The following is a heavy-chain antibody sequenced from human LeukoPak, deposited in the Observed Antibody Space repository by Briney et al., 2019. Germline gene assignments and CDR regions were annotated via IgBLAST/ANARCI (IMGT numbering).Heavy chain of an antibody. CDR2: ISYDGSNK. J-gene: IGHJ3*02. CDR1: GFTFSSYA. CDR3: ARDRSRRAYDAFDI. V-gene: IGHV3-30*01. Sequence: GGSLRLSCAASGFTFSSYAMHWVRQAPGKGLDWVAVISYDGSNKYYADCVKGRFTISRDNSKNTLYLQMNSLRAEHTAVYYCARDRSRRAYDAFDIWGQGSMVTVSS. D-gene: IGHD3-10*01.